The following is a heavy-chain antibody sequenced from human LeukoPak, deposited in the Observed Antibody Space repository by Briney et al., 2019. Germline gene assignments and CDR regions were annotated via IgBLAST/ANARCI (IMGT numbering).Heavy chain of an antibody. D-gene: IGHD3-22*01. J-gene: IGHJ4*02. CDR1: DGSFSGYY. Sequence: PSETLSLTCAVYDGSFSGYYWSWVRQPPGKGLEWIGRIYTSGSTNYNPSLKSRVTISVDTSKNQFSLKLSSVTAADTAMYYCARVTGYVIEDYFDYWGQGTLVTVSS. V-gene: IGHV4-59*10. CDR2: IYTSGST. CDR3: ARVTGYVIEDYFDY.